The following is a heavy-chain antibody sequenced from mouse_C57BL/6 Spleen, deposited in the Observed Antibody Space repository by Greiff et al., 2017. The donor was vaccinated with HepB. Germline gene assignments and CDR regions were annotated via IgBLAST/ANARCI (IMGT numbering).Heavy chain of an antibody. CDR2: FHPYNDDT. J-gene: IGHJ3*01. Sequence: VQLQQSGAELVKPGASVKMSCKASGYTFTTYPIEWMKQNHGKSLEWIGNFHPYNDDTKYNEKFKGKATLTVEKSSSTVYFELSRLTSDYAAVYYCARGSDSNLVFAYWGQGTLVTVSA. D-gene: IGHD2-5*01. V-gene: IGHV1-47*01. CDR3: ARGSDSNLVFAY. CDR1: GYTFTTYP.